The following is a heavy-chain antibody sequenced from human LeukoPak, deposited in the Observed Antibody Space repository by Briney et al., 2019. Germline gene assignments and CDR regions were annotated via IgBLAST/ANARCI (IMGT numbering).Heavy chain of an antibody. D-gene: IGHD3-10*01. Sequence: GGSLRLSCAASGFTFTNYAMSWVRQAPGRGLEWVAILGADGVSTYYADSVKGRFTTSRDSSKNTLYLQMNSLRAEDSAIYYCAKRVSYSSGSHFDYWGQGTLVTVSS. J-gene: IGHJ4*02. V-gene: IGHV3-23*01. CDR3: AKRVSYSSGSHFDY. CDR2: LGADGVST. CDR1: GFTFTNYA.